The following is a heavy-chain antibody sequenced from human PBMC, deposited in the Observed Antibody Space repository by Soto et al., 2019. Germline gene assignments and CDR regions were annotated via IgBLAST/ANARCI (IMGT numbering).Heavy chain of an antibody. CDR1: GGSFSGYY. CDR2: INHSGST. D-gene: IGHD3-16*02. J-gene: IGHJ4*02. V-gene: IGHV4-34*01. CDR3: ARGRYDYIWGSYRPTKAFDY. Sequence: SETLSLICAVYGGSFSGYYWSWIRQPPGKGLEWIGEINHSGSTNYNPSLKSRVTISVDTSKNQFSLKLSSVTAADTAVYYCARGRYDYIWGSYRPTKAFDYWGQGTLVTVSS.